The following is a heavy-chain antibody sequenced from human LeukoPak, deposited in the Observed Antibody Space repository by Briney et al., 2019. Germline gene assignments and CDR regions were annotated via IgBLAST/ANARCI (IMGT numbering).Heavy chain of an antibody. D-gene: IGHD3-22*01. V-gene: IGHV3-74*01. CDR3: ARAPSEIGGYYPEYFRH. Sequence: GGSLRLSCAASGFTFSSYWMHWVRQATGKGLVWVSRIKSDGSTNYADSVKGRFTISRDNAKNTVSLQMNSLGAEDTGVYFCARAPSEIGGYYPEYFRHWGQGTLVTVSS. CDR2: IKSDGST. CDR1: GFTFSSYW. J-gene: IGHJ1*01.